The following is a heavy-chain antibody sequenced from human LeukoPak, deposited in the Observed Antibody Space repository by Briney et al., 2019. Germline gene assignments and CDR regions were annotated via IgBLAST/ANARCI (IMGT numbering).Heavy chain of an antibody. CDR2: IYYSGST. Sequence: SENLSLTCTVSGGSICSHYWSWIRQPPGKGLEWIGYIYYSGSTNYNPSLKSRVTISVDTSKNQFSLKLSSVTAADTAVYYCASSAGIAAAGTFDYWGQGTLVTVSS. J-gene: IGHJ4*02. D-gene: IGHD6-13*01. CDR1: GGSICSHY. CDR3: ASSAGIAAAGTFDY. V-gene: IGHV4-59*08.